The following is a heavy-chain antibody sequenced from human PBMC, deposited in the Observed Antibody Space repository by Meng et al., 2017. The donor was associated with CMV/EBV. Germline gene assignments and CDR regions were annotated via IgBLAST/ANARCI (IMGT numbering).Heavy chain of an antibody. CDR3: ARQKIYCSSTSCYKGGLDY. V-gene: IGHV4-39*01. CDR2: IYYSGST. Sequence: SETLSLTCTVSGGSISSSSYYWGWIRQPPGKGLEWIGSIYYSGSTYYNPSLKSRVTISVDTSKNQFSLKLSSVTAADTAVYYCARQKIYCSSTSCYKGGLDYWGQGTLVTVSS. J-gene: IGHJ4*02. CDR1: GGSISSSSYY. D-gene: IGHD2-2*02.